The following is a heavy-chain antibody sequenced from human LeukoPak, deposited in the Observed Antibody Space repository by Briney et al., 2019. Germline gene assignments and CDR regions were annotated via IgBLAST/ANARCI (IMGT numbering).Heavy chain of an antibody. V-gene: IGHV3-9*01. D-gene: IGHD6-25*01. J-gene: IGHJ6*02. Sequence: PGGSLRLSWAASGLTFDDYAMHWVRQAPGKGLEWVSGISWNSGSIGYADSVKGRFTISRDNAKNSLYLQMNSLRAEDTALYYCAKSGANYYYYGMDVWGQGTTVTVSS. CDR2: ISWNSGSI. CDR1: GLTFDDYA. CDR3: AKSGANYYYYGMDV.